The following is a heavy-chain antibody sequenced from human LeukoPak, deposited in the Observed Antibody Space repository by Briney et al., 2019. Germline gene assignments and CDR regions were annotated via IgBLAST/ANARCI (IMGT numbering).Heavy chain of an antibody. CDR2: IYSGGST. D-gene: IGHD3-22*01. Sequence: PGGSLRLSCAASRFTVSGNCMSWVRQAPGKGREWVSLIYSGGSTYYADSVKGRFTISRDDAKNTLYLQMNSLRAEDTAVYYCAKDRYYYDSSALQYYFDYWGQGTLVTVSS. V-gene: IGHV3-53*01. J-gene: IGHJ4*02. CDR3: AKDRYYYDSSALQYYFDY. CDR1: RFTVSGNC.